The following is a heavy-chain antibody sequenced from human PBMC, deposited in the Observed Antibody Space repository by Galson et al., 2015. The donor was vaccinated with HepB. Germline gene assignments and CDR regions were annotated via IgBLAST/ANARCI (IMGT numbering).Heavy chain of an antibody. J-gene: IGHJ4*02. D-gene: IGHD3-10*01. V-gene: IGHV3-30*04. CDR1: GFTFSSYA. CDR2: ISYDGSNK. CDR3: ARDYGSGSPSDY. Sequence: SLRLSCAASGFTFSSYAMHWVRQAPGKGLEWVAVISYDGSNKYYADSVKGRFTISRDNSKNTLYLQMNSLRAEDTAVYYCARDYGSGSPSDYWGQGTLVTVSS.